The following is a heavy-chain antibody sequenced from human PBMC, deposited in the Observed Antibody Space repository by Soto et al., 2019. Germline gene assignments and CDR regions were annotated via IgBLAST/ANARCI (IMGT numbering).Heavy chain of an antibody. CDR2: IYYSGST. D-gene: IGHD5-18*01. J-gene: IGHJ5*02. CDR1: GGSISSGGYY. CDR3: ARAASGYSYGSTTGYDP. Sequence: PSETLSLTCTVSGGSISSGGYYWSWIRQHPGKGLEWIGYIYYSGSTYYNPSLKSRVTISVDTSKNQFSLKLSSVTAADTAVYYCARAASGYSYGSTTGYDPWGQGTLVTVSS. V-gene: IGHV4-31*03.